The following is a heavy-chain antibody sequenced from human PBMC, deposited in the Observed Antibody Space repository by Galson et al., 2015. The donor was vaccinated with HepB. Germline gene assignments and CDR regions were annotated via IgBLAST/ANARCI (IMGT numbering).Heavy chain of an antibody. CDR3: AKDPRGGYSSGWYVDY. D-gene: IGHD6-19*01. V-gene: IGHV3-23*01. CDR2: ISRSGDST. CDR1: GFTFSSYG. Sequence: SLRLSCAASGFTFSSYGMSWVRQAPGKGLEWVPAISRSGDSTYYADSVKGRFTISRDNSKNTLYLQMNSLRAEDTAVYYCAKDPRGGYSSGWYVDYWGQGTLVTVSS. J-gene: IGHJ4*02.